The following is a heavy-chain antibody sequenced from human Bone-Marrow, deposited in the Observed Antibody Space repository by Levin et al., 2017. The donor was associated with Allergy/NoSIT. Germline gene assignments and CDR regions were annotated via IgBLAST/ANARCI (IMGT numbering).Heavy chain of an antibody. D-gene: IGHD1-26*01. CDR1: GGTFSSYA. CDR2: IIPIFGTA. Sequence: KISCKASGGTFSSYAISWVRQAPGQGLEWMGGIIPIFGTANYAQKFQGRVTITADKSTSTAYMELSSLRSEDTAVYYCARAEDVGATTPLPRRAEYFQHWGQGTLVTVSS. CDR3: ARAEDVGATTPLPRRAEYFQH. V-gene: IGHV1-69*06. J-gene: IGHJ1*01.